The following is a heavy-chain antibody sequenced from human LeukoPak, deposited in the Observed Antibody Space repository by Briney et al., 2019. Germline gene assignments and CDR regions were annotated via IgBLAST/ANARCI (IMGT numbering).Heavy chain of an antibody. CDR2: ISSGSSYI. Sequence: GGSLRLSCAASGFTFSSYSMNWVRQAPGKGLEWVSSISSGSSYIYYADSVKGRFTISRDNAKNSLYLQMNSPRAEDTAVYYCARDAIYGSGSNYMDVWGKGTTVTISS. CDR1: GFTFSSYS. J-gene: IGHJ6*03. V-gene: IGHV3-21*01. CDR3: ARDAIYGSGSNYMDV. D-gene: IGHD3-10*01.